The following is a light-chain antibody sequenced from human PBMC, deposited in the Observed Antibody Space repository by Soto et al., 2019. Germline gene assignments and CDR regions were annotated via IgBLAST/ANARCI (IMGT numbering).Light chain of an antibody. V-gene: IGKV3-20*01. CDR3: QQYGSSPYT. CDR2: GSS. Sequence: EVVLTQSPGTLSLSPGESATLSCRASQSVSNNYFAWYQQKPGQAPRLLIFGSSDRATGIPDRFSGSGSGTDFTLTISRLEPEDFAVYYCQQYGSSPYTFGQGTKLEIK. J-gene: IGKJ2*01. CDR1: QSVSNNY.